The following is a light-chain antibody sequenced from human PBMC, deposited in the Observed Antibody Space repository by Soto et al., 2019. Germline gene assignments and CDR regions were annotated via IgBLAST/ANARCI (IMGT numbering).Light chain of an antibody. CDR2: DVS. CDR3: SSYSSRSTVV. V-gene: IGLV2-14*01. Sequence: QSVLTQPASVSGSPGQSITISCTGTNSDVGDYNYVSWYQQHPGKAPKLVIYDVSNRPSGFSNRFSGSKSGNTASLTISGLQAEDEADYYCSSYSSRSTVVFGGGTKLTVL. CDR1: NSDVGDYNY. J-gene: IGLJ2*01.